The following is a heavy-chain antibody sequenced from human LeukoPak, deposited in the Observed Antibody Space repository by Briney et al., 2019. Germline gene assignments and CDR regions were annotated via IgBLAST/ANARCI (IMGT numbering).Heavy chain of an antibody. V-gene: IGHV3-74*01. D-gene: IGHD5-12*01. CDR2: INSDGSIT. J-gene: IGHJ4*02. CDR1: GFTFSRYW. Sequence: QPGGSLRLSCAASGFTFSRYWMHWVRQAPGKGLMWVSRINSDGSITNYADSVKGRFTISRDNAKNTLYLQMNSLRAEDTAVYYCARVRATFSPHFDNWGQGTLVIVSS. CDR3: ARVRATFSPHFDN.